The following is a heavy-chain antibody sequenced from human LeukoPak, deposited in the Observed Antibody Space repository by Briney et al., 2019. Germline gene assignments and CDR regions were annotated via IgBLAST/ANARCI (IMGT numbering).Heavy chain of an antibody. CDR1: GYTFTSYY. J-gene: IGHJ4*02. CDR2: IKPSGGST. CDR3: AREVPENFNFDY. V-gene: IGHV1-46*01. Sequence: GASVKVSCKASGYTFTSYYTHWVRQAPGQGLEWMGIIKPSGGSTLYAQKFQGRVTVTSDMSTSTVYVELSSLRSEDTAVEYCAREVPENFNFDYWGQGTLVTVSS. D-gene: IGHD2/OR15-2a*01.